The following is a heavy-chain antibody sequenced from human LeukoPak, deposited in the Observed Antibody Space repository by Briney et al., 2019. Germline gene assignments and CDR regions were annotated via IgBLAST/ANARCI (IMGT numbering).Heavy chain of an antibody. D-gene: IGHD3-22*01. CDR1: GGSISSYY. CDR3: ARSYDGRGYYYYGMDV. CDR2: IYYSGST. J-gene: IGHJ6*02. Sequence: SETLSLTCTVSGGSISSYYWSWIRQPPGKGLEWIGYIYYSGSTNYNPSLKSRVTISVDTSKNQFSLKLSSVTAADTAVYYCARSYDGRGYYYYGMDVWGQGTTVTVSS. V-gene: IGHV4-59*01.